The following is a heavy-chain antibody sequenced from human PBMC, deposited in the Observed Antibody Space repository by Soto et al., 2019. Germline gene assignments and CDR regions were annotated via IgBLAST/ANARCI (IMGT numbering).Heavy chain of an antibody. D-gene: IGHD3-10*01. V-gene: IGHV4-34*01. CDR2: INHSGST. Sequence: ASETLSLTCAVYGGSFSGYYWTWIRQPPGKGLEWIGEINHSGSTNYNPSLKSRVTISVDTSKNQFSLKLSSVTAADTAVYYCARGSDGSGSYYPVDYYYYMDVWGKGTTVTVSS. CDR3: ARGSDGSGSYYPVDYYYYMDV. J-gene: IGHJ6*03. CDR1: GGSFSGYY.